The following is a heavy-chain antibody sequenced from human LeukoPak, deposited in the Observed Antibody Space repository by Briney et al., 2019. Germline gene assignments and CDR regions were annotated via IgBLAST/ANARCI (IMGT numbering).Heavy chain of an antibody. CDR3: ARVMTHYDFWSDDDY. CDR1: GFTVSSNY. V-gene: IGHV3-66*02. D-gene: IGHD3-3*01. Sequence: GGSLRLSCAASGFTVSSNYMSWVRQAPGKGLEWVSVIYSGGSTYYADSVKGRFTISRDNSKNTLYLQMNSLRAEDTAVYYCARVMTHYDFWSDDDYWGQGTPVTVSS. CDR2: IYSGGST. J-gene: IGHJ4*02.